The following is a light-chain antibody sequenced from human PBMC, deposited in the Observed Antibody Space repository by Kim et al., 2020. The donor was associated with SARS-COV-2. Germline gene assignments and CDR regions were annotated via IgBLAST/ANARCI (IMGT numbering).Light chain of an antibody. CDR1: QSVSSSY. V-gene: IGKV3-20*01. J-gene: IGKJ1*01. CDR3: QQYGSSPWT. Sequence: SPGERATLSSRASQSVSSSYLAWYQQKPGQAPRLLIYGASSRATGIPDRFSGSGSGTDFTLTISRLEPEDLAVYYCQQYGSSPWTFGQGTKVDIK. CDR2: GAS.